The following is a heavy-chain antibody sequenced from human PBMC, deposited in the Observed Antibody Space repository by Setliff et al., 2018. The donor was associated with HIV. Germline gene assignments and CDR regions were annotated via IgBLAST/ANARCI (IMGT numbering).Heavy chain of an antibody. CDR1: GYSISSGYY. D-gene: IGHD6-19*01. CDR2: IYHSEST. V-gene: IGHV4-38-2*01. Sequence: SETLSLTCAVSGYSISSGYYWGWIRQPPGKGLEWIGSIYHSESTYYNPSLKSRVTISVDTSKNQFSLKLSSVTAADTAVYYCARLPYSSGWYYHYYYMDVWGKGTTVTVSS. J-gene: IGHJ6*03. CDR3: ARLPYSSGWYYHYYYMDV.